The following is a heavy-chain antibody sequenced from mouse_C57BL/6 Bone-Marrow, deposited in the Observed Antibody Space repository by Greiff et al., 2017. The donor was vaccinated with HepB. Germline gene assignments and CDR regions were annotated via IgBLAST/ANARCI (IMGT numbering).Heavy chain of an antibody. CDR2: ILPSIGRT. V-gene: IGHV15-2*01. CDR3: ARGANRDGGYYFDY. Sequence: QVQLQQSGSELRSPGSSVKLSCKDFDSEVFPIAYMSWVRQKPGHGFEWIGGILPSIGRTIYGEKFEDKATLDADTLSNTAYLELNSLTSEDSAIYYCARGANRDGGYYFDYWGQGTTLTVSS. D-gene: IGHD4-1*01. J-gene: IGHJ2*01. CDR1: DSEVFPIAY.